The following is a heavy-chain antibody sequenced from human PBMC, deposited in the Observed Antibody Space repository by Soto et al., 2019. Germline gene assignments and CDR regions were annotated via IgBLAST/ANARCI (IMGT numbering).Heavy chain of an antibody. CDR2: ISYDGSIK. D-gene: IGHD2-2*01. Sequence: QVQLVESGGGVVQPGRSLRLSCAASGFTFSSYGMHWVRQAPGKGLEWVAIISYDGSIKYYADSVKGRFTISRDNSKNTLYLQMNSLRAEDTAVYYCAKAPAIVLVPAAMGGDSWGQGTLVTVSS. V-gene: IGHV3-30*18. CDR1: GFTFSSYG. CDR3: AKAPAIVLVPAAMGGDS. J-gene: IGHJ4*02.